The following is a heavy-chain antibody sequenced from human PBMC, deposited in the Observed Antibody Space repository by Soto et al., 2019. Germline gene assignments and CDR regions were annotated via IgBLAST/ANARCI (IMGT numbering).Heavy chain of an antibody. CDR3: ARSLVATIGGPYYYGMDV. D-gene: IGHD5-12*01. V-gene: IGHV1-69*02. CDR1: GGTFSSYT. J-gene: IGHJ6*02. Sequence: QVQLVQSGAEVKKPGSSVKVSCKASGGTFSSYTISWVRQAPGQGLEWMGRIIPILGIANYAQKFQGRVTITADKSTSTAYMELSGLRSEATAVYYCARSLVATIGGPYYYGMDVWGQGTTVTVSS. CDR2: IIPILGIA.